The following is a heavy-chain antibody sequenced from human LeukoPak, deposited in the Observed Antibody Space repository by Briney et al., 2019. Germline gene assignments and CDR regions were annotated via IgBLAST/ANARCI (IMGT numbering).Heavy chain of an antibody. CDR1: GFTFSSYA. J-gene: IGHJ4*02. CDR2: ISGSGGST. Sequence: PGGSLRLSCAASGFTFSSYAMSWVRQAPGKGLEWVSAISGSGGSTYYADSVKGRFTISRDNSKNTLYLQMNSLRAEDTAVYYCAKDRSTSSGYYYVRSNFDYWGQGTLVTVSS. V-gene: IGHV3-23*01. CDR3: AKDRSTSSGYYYVRSNFDY. D-gene: IGHD3-22*01.